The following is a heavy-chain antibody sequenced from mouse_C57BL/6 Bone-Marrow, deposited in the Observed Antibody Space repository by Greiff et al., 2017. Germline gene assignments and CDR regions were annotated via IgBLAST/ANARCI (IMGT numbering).Heavy chain of an antibody. D-gene: IGHD2-5*01. Sequence: QVQLQQPGAELVKPGASVKMSCKASGYTFTSYWITWVKQRPGQGLEWIGDIYPGSGSTNYNEKFKSKATLTVDTSSSTAYMQLSSLTSEDSAVVYCAARSYCSNYGAMDDWGQGTSVTVSS. CDR3: AARSYCSNYGAMDD. V-gene: IGHV1-55*01. J-gene: IGHJ4*01. CDR1: GYTFTSYW. CDR2: IYPGSGST.